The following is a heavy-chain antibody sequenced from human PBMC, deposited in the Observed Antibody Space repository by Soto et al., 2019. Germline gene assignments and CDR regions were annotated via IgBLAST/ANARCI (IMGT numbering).Heavy chain of an antibody. V-gene: IGHV3-30*03. CDR1: GFTFSSYG. CDR2: ISYDGFNK. J-gene: IGHJ4*02. CDR3: ATLYYDTSENLHY. D-gene: IGHD3-22*01. Sequence: QVQLVESGGGVVQPGRSLRLSCAASGFTFSSYGMHWVRQAPGKGLEWVAVISYDGFNKYYAESVKGRFTISRDNSKNTLYLQMNRLRAADTAVYYCATLYYDTSENLHYWGQGTLVTVSS.